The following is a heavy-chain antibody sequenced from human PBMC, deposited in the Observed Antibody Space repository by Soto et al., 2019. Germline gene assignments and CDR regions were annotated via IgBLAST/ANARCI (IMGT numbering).Heavy chain of an antibody. Sequence: GGSLRLSCAASGFTFSSYGMHWVRQAPGKGLEWVAVIWYDGSNKYYADSVKGRFTISRDNSKNTLYLQMNSLRAEDTAVYYCARTSAGRSPSDFDYWGQGTLVTVSS. CDR3: ARTSAGRSPSDFDY. CDR1: GFTFSSYG. V-gene: IGHV3-33*01. D-gene: IGHD1-26*01. CDR2: IWYDGSNK. J-gene: IGHJ4*02.